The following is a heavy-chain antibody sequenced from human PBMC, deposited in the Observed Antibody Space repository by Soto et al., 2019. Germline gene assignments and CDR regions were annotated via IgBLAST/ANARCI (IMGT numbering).Heavy chain of an antibody. CDR1: GFTFSSYW. V-gene: IGHV3-74*01. CDR2: INSDGSST. J-gene: IGHJ6*02. CDR3: ARGRGSGWYGLSYYYGMDV. D-gene: IGHD6-19*01. Sequence: GGSLRLSCAASGFTFSSYWMHWVRQAPGKGLVWVSRINSDGSSTSYADSVKGRFTISRDNAKNTLYLQMNSLRAEDTAVYYCARGRGSGWYGLSYYYGMDVWGQGTTVTVSS.